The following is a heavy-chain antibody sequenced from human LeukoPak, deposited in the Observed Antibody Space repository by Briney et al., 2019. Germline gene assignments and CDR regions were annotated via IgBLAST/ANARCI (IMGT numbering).Heavy chain of an antibody. J-gene: IGHJ3*02. CDR2: ISGSGGST. V-gene: IGHV3-23*01. CDR3: AKDSFDWLSDTLDI. CDR1: GFTFSSYD. D-gene: IGHD3-9*01. Sequence: PGGSLRLSCAASGFTFSSYDMSWVRQAPGKGLEWVSDISGSGGSTNYADSVKGRFTISRDNSKNTLYLQMNSLRAEDTAVYYCAKDSFDWLSDTLDIWGQGTMVTVSS.